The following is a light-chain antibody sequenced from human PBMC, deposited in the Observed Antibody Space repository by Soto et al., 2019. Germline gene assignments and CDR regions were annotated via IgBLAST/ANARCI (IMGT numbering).Light chain of an antibody. V-gene: IGLV2-14*01. J-gene: IGLJ1*01. CDR1: SSDVGGYNY. Sequence: QSVLTQPASVSGSPGQSITISCTGTSSDVGGYNYVSWYQQHPGKAPKLMIYDVSNRPSGVSNRFSGSKSGNTASLTISGLQAEDEADYSCSSYTSRTPPVFGPGTKVTVL. CDR3: SSYTSRTPPV. CDR2: DVS.